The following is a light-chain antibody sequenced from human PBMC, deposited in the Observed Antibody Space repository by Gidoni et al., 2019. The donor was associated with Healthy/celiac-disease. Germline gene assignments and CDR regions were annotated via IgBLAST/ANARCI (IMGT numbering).Light chain of an antibody. CDR2: DAS. CDR1: QSVSSY. J-gene: IGKJ5*01. V-gene: IGKV3-11*01. Sequence: LTQSPATLSLSPGERATLSCRASQSVSSYLAWYQQKPGQAPRLLIYDASNRATGIPARFSGSGSGTDFTLTISSLEPEDFAVYYCQQRSNWPPATFGQGTRLEIK. CDR3: QQRSNWPPAT.